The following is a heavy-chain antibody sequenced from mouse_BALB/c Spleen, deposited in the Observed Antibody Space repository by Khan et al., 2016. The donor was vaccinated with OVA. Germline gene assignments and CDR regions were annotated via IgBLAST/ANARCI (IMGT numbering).Heavy chain of an antibody. CDR3: AREAGRY. J-gene: IGHJ4*01. CDR2: INPKNGVT. Sequence: EMQLQQSGPELVKPGASVKISCKTSGYTFTEYTLHWVKQSHGKGLEWIGVINPKNGVTSYNQKFKGKATLTVEKSSSTAYLEFRRLTSEDAAVYNCAREAGRYWGRGTSVTVSS. D-gene: IGHD3-3*01. CDR1: GYTFTEYT. V-gene: IGHV1-18*01.